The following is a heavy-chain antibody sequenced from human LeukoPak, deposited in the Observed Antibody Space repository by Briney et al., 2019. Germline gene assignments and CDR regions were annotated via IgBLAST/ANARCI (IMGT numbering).Heavy chain of an antibody. CDR2: ITSSSSYI. CDR3: ARGHSGWPYYYYYYYMDV. J-gene: IGHJ6*03. Sequence: GGSLRLSCAASGFTFSSYNMNWVRQAPGKGLEWVSSITSSSSYIYYADSVKGRFTISRDNAKNSLYLQMNSLRAEDTAVYYCARGHSGWPYYYYYYYMDVWGKGTTVTVSS. D-gene: IGHD6-19*01. V-gene: IGHV3-21*06. CDR1: GFTFSSYN.